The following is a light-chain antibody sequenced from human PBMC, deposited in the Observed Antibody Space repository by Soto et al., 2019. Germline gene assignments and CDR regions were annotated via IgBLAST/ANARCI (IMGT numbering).Light chain of an antibody. Sequence: DIQWTQYPSSLSASVGDRITITCRSSQSISRYLNWYQQRPGTAPKVLIFGANSLQSGVPSRFSGSGSGTEFTLTISRLEPEDFAVYYCQQYGSSPWTFGQGTRWIS. CDR1: QSISRY. CDR3: QQYGSSPWT. V-gene: IGKV1-39*01. J-gene: IGKJ1*01. CDR2: GAN.